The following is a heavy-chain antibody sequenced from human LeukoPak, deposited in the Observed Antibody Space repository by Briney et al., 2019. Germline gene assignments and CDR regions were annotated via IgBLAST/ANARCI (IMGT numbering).Heavy chain of an antibody. V-gene: IGHV4-59*01. D-gene: IGHD3-22*01. CDR2: IYYSGST. CDR3: ARVPYYYDSSGYYYPYYFDY. J-gene: IGHJ4*02. CDR1: GGSISSYY. Sequence: SETLSLTCTVSGGSISSYYWSWIRQPPGKGLEWIGYIYYSGSTNYNPSLKSRVTISVDTSKNQFSLKLSSVTAADTAVYYCARVPYYYDSSGYYYPYYFDYWGQGTLVTVSS.